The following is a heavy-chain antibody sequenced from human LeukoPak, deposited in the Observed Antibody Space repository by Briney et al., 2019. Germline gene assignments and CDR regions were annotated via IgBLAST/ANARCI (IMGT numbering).Heavy chain of an antibody. Sequence: PSETLSLTCTVSGGSIISYYWSWLRQPPGKGLEWLGYIYYSGSTNYNPSLKSRVTISVDTSKNQFSLKLSSVTAADTAVYYCSRELLPYSDYVGWGQGTLVTVSS. J-gene: IGHJ4*02. D-gene: IGHD4-11*01. CDR2: IYYSGST. V-gene: IGHV4-59*01. CDR3: SRELLPYSDYVG. CDR1: GGSIISYY.